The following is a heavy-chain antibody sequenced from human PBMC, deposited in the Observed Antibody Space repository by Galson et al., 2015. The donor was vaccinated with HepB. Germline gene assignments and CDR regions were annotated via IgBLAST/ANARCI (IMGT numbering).Heavy chain of an antibody. CDR1: GFTFSSYA. CDR3: AKADTAMDTTDY. D-gene: IGHD5-18*01. Sequence: SLRLSCAASGFTFSSYAMSWVRQAPGKGLEWVSAISGSGGSTYYADSVKGRFTISRDNSKNTLYLQMNSLRAEDTAVYYCAKADTAMDTTDYWGQGTLVTVSS. J-gene: IGHJ4*02. V-gene: IGHV3-23*01. CDR2: ISGSGGST.